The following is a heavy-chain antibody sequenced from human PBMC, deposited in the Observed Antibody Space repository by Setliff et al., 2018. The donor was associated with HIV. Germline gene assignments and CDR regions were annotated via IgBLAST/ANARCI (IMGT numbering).Heavy chain of an antibody. Sequence: GASVKVSCKASDYPFSHFGISWVRQAPGQGLEWMAWINVYNGDTSFAQKFQGRVTMTKDTSTGTAYMELSSLRSDETAVYYCATDRTQTGISLVRGRLTDPAKYPLDYWGQGTLVTVSS. D-gene: IGHD3-10*01. CDR3: ATDRTQTGISLVRGRLTDPAKYPLDY. V-gene: IGHV1-18*01. J-gene: IGHJ4*02. CDR2: INVYNGDT. CDR1: DYPFSHFG.